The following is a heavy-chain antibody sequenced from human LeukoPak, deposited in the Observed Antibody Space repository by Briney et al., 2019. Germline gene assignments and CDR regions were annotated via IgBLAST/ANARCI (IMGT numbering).Heavy chain of an antibody. J-gene: IGHJ4*02. Sequence: GGSLRLSCAASGFIFSSYWMSWVRQAPGKGLEWVANIKEDGSEKDYVDSVKGRFTISRDNAKNSLYLQMNSLRAEDTAVYYCARDPRRDDYWGQGTLVTVSS. CDR3: ARDPRRDDY. V-gene: IGHV3-7*01. CDR2: IKEDGSEK. CDR1: GFIFSSYW.